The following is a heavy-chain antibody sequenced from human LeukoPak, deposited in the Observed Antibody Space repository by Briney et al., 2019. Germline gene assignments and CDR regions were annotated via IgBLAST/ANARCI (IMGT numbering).Heavy chain of an antibody. CDR3: ARQRDGAFDYYFDY. CDR2: ISYDGSNE. Sequence: PGGSLRLSCAASGFTFSSYVMHGVRQAPGKGLEWVAIISYDGSNEYYADSVKGRFTISRDNSKNTLYLQMNSLRAADTAMYYCARQRDGAFDYYFDYWGQGTLVTVSS. D-gene: IGHD5-24*01. J-gene: IGHJ4*02. CDR1: GFTFSSYV. V-gene: IGHV3-30*04.